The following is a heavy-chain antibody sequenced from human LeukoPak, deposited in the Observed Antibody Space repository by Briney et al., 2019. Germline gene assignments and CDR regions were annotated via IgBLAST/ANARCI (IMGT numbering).Heavy chain of an antibody. CDR2: INWNGGST. V-gene: IGHV3-20*04. CDR1: GFTFDDYG. D-gene: IGHD4-17*01. CDR3: ARTAHYGDYVWDAFDI. J-gene: IGHJ3*02. Sequence: GGSLRLSCAASGFTFDDYGMSWVRQAPGKGLEWVSGINWNGGSTGYADSVKGRFTISRDNAKNSLYLQMNSLRAEDTALYYCARTAHYGDYVWDAFDIWGQGTMVTVSS.